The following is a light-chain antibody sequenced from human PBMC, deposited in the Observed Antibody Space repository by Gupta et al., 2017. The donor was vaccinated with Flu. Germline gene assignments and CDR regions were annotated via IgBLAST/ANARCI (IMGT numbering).Light chain of an antibody. J-gene: IGLJ3*02. Sequence: RVTISCSGSSSNIGSKYVNWYQQLPGTAPKLLIYKNDERPSGVPDRISGSKSGTSASLAISGLRSEDEADYYCAAWDASLSGWVVGGGTKLTVL. V-gene: IGLV1-47*01. CDR1: SSNIGSKY. CDR3: AAWDASLSGWV. CDR2: KND.